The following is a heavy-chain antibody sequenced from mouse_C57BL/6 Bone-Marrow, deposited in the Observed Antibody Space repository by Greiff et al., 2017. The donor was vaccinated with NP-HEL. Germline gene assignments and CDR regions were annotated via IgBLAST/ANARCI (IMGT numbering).Heavy chain of an antibody. CDR2: ISSGGSYT. D-gene: IGHD2-4*01. V-gene: IGHV5-6*01. Sequence: EVMLVESGGDLVKPGGSLKLSCAASGFTFSSYGMSWVRQTPDQRLEWVATISSGGSYTYYPDSVKGRFTISRDNAKNTLYLQMSSLKSEDTAMYYCARQGLRPWFAYWGQGTLVTVSA. CDR1: GFTFSSYG. CDR3: ARQGLRPWFAY. J-gene: IGHJ3*01.